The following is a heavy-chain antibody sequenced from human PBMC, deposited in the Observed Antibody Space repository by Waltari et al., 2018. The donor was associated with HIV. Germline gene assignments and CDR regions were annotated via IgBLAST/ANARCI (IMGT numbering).Heavy chain of an antibody. CDR3: ARKGGIGSGWYDFDH. CDR1: GYTFPSYD. Sequence: QVQLVQSGAEVKKPGASVKVSCKASGYTFPSYDINWVRQASGQGPEWMGWMNPNSGNTGYAQKFQGRVTMTRNTSISTAYMELSSLKSEDTAVYYCARKGGIGSGWYDFDHWGQGTLVAVSS. D-gene: IGHD6-19*01. J-gene: IGHJ4*02. V-gene: IGHV1-8*01. CDR2: MNPNSGNT.